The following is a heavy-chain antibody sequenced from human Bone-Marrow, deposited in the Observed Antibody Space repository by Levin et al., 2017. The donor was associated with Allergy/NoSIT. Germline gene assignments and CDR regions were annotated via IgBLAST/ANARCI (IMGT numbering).Heavy chain of an antibody. CDR1: GLSVSGHY. CDR3: ASLSY. V-gene: IGHV3-66*01. Sequence: GGSLRLSCAVSGLSVSGHYMSWVRQAPGKNLEWVAAIYSTGIMYYADSLKGRFTISRDTYKDRVYLQMYSLSLEDTAVYYCASLSYWGQGTLVTVSS. CDR2: IYSTGIM. J-gene: IGHJ4*02.